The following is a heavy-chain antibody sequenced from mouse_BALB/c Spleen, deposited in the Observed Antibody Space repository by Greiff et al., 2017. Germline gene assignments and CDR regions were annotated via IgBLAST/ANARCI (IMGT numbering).Heavy chain of an antibody. Sequence: EVQLQQSGAELVKPGASVKLSCTASGFNIKDTYMHWVKQRPEQGLEWIGRIDPANGNTKYDPKFQGKATITADTSSNTAYLQLSSLTSEDTAVYYCALGYFYAMDYWGQGTSVTVSS. D-gene: IGHD2-3*01. CDR3: ALGYFYAMDY. V-gene: IGHV14-3*02. CDR2: IDPANGNT. CDR1: GFNIKDTY. J-gene: IGHJ4*01.